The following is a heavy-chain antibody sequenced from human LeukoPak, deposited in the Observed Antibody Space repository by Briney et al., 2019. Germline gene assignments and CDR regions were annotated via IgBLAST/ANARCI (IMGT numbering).Heavy chain of an antibody. D-gene: IGHD2-21*01. V-gene: IGHV3-30*02. CDR1: GFTFSSYG. CDR2: IRYDGSNK. CDR3: AREREVNGRNIDY. Sequence: GGSLRLSCAASGFTFSSYGMHWVRQAPGKGLEWVAFIRYDGSNKYYADSVKGRFTISRDNSKNTLYLQMNSLRAEDTAVYYCAREREVNGRNIDYWGQGTLVTVSS. J-gene: IGHJ4*02.